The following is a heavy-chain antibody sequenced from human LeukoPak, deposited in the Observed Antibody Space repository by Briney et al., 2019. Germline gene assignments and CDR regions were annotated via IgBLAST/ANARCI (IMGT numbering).Heavy chain of an antibody. CDR3: ARLVGTNWFDP. J-gene: IGHJ5*02. V-gene: IGHV4-39*01. CDR1: GGSISSSSYY. CDR2: IYYSGST. Sequence: ASETLSLTCTVSGGSISSSSYYWGWIRQPPGKGLEWIGSIYYSGSTYYNPSLKSRVTISVDTSKNQFSLKLSSVTAADTAVYYCARLVGTNWFDPWGQGTLVTVSS. D-gene: IGHD1-26*01.